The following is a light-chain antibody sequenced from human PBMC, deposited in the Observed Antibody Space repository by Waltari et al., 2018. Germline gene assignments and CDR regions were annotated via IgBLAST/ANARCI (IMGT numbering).Light chain of an antibody. CDR2: DVT. J-gene: IGLJ1*01. CDR3: CSYAVTSSSYV. CDR1: SSDVGGYDF. V-gene: IGLV2-11*01. Sequence: QSVLTQPPPVSGSPGHSVTISCTGTSSDVGGYDFFSWYQQDPGKAPKLLIFDVTKRPSGVPSRFSASKSGNTASLTISGLQAEDEADYYCCSYAVTSSSYVFGGGTKVIV.